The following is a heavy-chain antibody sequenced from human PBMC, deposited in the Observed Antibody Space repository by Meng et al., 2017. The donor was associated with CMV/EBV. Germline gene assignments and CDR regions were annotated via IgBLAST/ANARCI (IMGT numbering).Heavy chain of an antibody. D-gene: IGHD3-3*01. CDR3: AKGEVLRFLEWFPPERAYGMDV. Sequence: GESLKISCAASGFTFSSYGMHWVRQAPGKGLEWVAFIRYDGSNKCYADSVKGRFTISRDNSKNTLYLQMNSLRAEDTAVYYCAKGEVLRFLEWFPPERAYGMDVWGQGTTVTVSS. CDR1: GFTFSSYG. CDR2: IRYDGSNK. V-gene: IGHV3-30*02. J-gene: IGHJ6*02.